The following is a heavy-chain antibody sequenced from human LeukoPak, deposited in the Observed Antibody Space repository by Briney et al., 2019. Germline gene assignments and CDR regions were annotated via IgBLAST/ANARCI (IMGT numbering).Heavy chain of an antibody. CDR3: ARTTYDFWSGYYLDY. CDR2: IYTGGST. CDR1: GGSISSGSYY. J-gene: IGHJ4*02. V-gene: IGHV4-61*02. D-gene: IGHD3-3*01. Sequence: PSQTLSLTCTVSGGSISSGSYYWSWIRQPAGKGLEWIGRIYTGGSTNYNPSLKSRVTISVDTSKNQFSLKLSSVTAADTAVYYCARTTYDFWSGYYLDYWGQGTLVTVSS.